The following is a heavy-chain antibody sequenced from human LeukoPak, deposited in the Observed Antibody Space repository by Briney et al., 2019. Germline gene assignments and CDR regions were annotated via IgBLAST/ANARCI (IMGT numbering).Heavy chain of an antibody. CDR2: IYYSGST. J-gene: IGHJ4*02. CDR1: GGFISSSSYY. D-gene: IGHD3-22*01. Sequence: PSETLSLTCTVSGGFISSSSYYWRWIRQPPGKGLEWIGSIYYSGSTYYNPSLKSRVTISVDTSKNQFSLKLSSVTAADTAVYYCARADYDSSGSYYFDYWGQGTLVTVSS. CDR3: ARADYDSSGSYYFDY. V-gene: IGHV4-39*07.